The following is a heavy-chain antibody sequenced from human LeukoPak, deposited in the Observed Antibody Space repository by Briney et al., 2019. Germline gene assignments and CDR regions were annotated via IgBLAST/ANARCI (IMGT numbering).Heavy chain of an antibody. Sequence: SETLSLTCTVSGGSISSYYWSWIRQPPGKGLEWIGYIYYSGSTNYNPSLKSRVTISVDTSKHQFSLKLSSVTAADTAVYYCARGIRYGSGSYVFDYWGQGTLVTVSS. CDR3: ARGIRYGSGSYVFDY. J-gene: IGHJ4*02. D-gene: IGHD3-10*01. CDR1: GGSISSYY. CDR2: IYYSGST. V-gene: IGHV4-59*01.